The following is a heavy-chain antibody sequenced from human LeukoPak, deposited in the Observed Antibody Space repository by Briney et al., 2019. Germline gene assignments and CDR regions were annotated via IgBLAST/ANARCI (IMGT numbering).Heavy chain of an antibody. CDR3: ARDLTSYYYDNNGAFDF. D-gene: IGHD3-22*01. CDR1: GYTFTSYD. V-gene: IGHV1-69*04. J-gene: IGHJ4*02. CDR2: IIPILDTP. Sequence: SVKVSCKASGYTFTSYDINWVRQAPGQGLEWMGRIIPILDTPNYAQKFQGRVTITADKSTSTAYMELSSLRSEDTAVYYCARDLTSYYYDNNGAFDFWGQGTLVTVSS.